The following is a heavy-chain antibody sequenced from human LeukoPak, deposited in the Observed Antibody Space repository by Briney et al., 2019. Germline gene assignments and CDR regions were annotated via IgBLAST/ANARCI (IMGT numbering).Heavy chain of an antibody. CDR3: ARVTAMVNDY. Sequence: GASVKVSCKASGGTFSSYAISWVRQAPGQGLEWMGWISAYNGNTNYAQKLQGRVTMTADTSTSTAYMELRSLRSDDTAVYYCARVTAMVNDYWGQGTLVTVSS. CDR1: GGTFSSYA. J-gene: IGHJ4*02. CDR2: ISAYNGNT. V-gene: IGHV1-18*01. D-gene: IGHD5-18*01.